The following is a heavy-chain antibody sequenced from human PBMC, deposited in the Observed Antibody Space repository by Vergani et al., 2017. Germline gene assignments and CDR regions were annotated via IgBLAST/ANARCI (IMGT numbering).Heavy chain of an antibody. V-gene: IGHV4-31*03. Sequence: QVQLQESGPGLVKPSQTLSLTCTVSGGSISSGGYYWSWIRQHPGKGLEWIGYIYYSGSTYYNPSLKSRVTISVDTSKNQFSLKLSSVTAADPAVYYCARARGRHCSGGSCGGPWGQGTLVTVSS. CDR3: ARARGRHCSGGSCGGP. D-gene: IGHD2-15*01. CDR2: IYYSGST. J-gene: IGHJ5*02. CDR1: GGSISSGGYY.